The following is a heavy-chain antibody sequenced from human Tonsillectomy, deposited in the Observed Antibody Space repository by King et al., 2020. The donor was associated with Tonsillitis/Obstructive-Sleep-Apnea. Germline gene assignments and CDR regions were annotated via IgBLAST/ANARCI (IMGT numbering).Heavy chain of an antibody. J-gene: IGHJ6*03. Sequence: VQLVESGGGLVKPGGSLRLSCAASGFTFSDYYMSWIRQAPGKGLEWVSYISSSSSYTNYADAVKGRFTISRDNAKNSLYLQMNSLRAEDTAVYYCARDPSYYDFWSGYSVEYMDVWGKGTTVTVSS. CDR1: GFTFSDYY. D-gene: IGHD3-3*01. V-gene: IGHV3-11*05. CDR3: ARDPSYYDFWSGYSVEYMDV. CDR2: ISSSSSYT.